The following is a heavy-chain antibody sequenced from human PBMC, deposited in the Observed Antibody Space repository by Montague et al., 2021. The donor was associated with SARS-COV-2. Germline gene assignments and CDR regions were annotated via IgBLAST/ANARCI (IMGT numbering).Heavy chain of an antibody. D-gene: IGHD4-17*01. Sequence: SETLSLTCTVSGGSISSYYWSWIRQPPGKGLEWIGYIYYSGSTNYNPSLKSRVTISVDTSKNQFSLKRSSVTAADTAVYYCARYTRQIRLIVFDYGMDVWGQGTTVTVSS. CDR2: IYYSGST. CDR3: ARYTRQIRLIVFDYGMDV. CDR1: GGSISSYY. V-gene: IGHV4-59*01. J-gene: IGHJ6*02.